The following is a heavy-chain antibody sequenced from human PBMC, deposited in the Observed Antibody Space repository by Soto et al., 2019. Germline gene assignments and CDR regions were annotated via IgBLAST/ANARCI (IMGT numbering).Heavy chain of an antibody. CDR1: GYSFTSYF. V-gene: IGHV1-46*01. Sequence: ASVKVSCKASGYSFTSYFLHWVRQAPGQGLEWLGLLNPSGESTTYAQKFQGRVTVTWDTSTSTVHMELTSLRSEDAAVYYCARGGSSPAYCYYCGLDVWGQGTTVTVSS. CDR2: LNPSGEST. CDR3: ARGGSSPAYCYYCGLDV. J-gene: IGHJ6*02. D-gene: IGHD6-13*01.